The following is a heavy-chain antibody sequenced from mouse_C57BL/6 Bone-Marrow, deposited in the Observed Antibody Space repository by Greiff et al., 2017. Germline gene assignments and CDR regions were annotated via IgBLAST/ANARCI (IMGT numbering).Heavy chain of an antibody. D-gene: IGHD1-1*01. CDR2: IYPRDGST. V-gene: IGHV1-78*01. Sequence: QVQLQQSDAALVKPGASVKISCKVSGYTFTDHTIHWMKQRPEPGLEWICYIYPRDGSTKSNEKFKGKATLTADKSSSTAYMQLNSLTSEDSAVYFCAREGYYYGSSYGFAYWGQGTLVTVSA. CDR3: AREGYYYGSSYGFAY. J-gene: IGHJ3*01. CDR1: GYTFTDHT.